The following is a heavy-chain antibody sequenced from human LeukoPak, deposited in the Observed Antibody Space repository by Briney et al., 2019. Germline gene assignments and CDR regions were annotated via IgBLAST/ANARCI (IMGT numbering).Heavy chain of an antibody. Sequence: SETLSLTCTVSGYSISSGYYWGWIRQPPGKGLEWIGSIYHSGSTYYNPSLKSRVTISVDTSKNQFSLKLSSVTAADTAVYYCARGVVRGVITLFDYWGQGTLSPSPQ. J-gene: IGHJ4*02. V-gene: IGHV4-38-2*02. CDR3: ARGVVRGVITLFDY. CDR2: IYHSGST. CDR1: GYSISSGYY. D-gene: IGHD3-10*01.